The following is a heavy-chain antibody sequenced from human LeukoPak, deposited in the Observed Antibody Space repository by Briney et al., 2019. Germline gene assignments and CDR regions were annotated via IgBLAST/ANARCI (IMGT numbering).Heavy chain of an antibody. D-gene: IGHD2-2*01. CDR3: ARDFLRDTPAAIPIDY. CDR1: GFTFSIYA. J-gene: IGHJ4*02. Sequence: GVSLRLSCAASGFTFSIYAMSWVRQAPGKGLEWVSGISDRLDEVYYAGSVKGRFTISRDNPKNTLYLELNSLRVEDTAVYYCARDFLRDTPAAIPIDYWGQGILVTVSS. V-gene: IGHV3-23*01. CDR2: ISDRLDEV.